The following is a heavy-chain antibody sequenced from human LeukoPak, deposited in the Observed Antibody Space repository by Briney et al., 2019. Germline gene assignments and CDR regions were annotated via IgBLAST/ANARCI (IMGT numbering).Heavy chain of an antibody. CDR1: GFTFGDYN. Sequence: PEGSLRLSCIASGFTFGDYNMNWVRQAPGKGLEWLGCIKSKTHGGTTDYAASVEGRFTMSREDSKSIAYLQMTSLKSEDTAVYYCTRGQLYPYGPEFDYWGQGTLVTVSS. V-gene: IGHV3-49*04. CDR3: TRGQLYPYGPEFDY. D-gene: IGHD2-2*02. CDR2: IKSKTHGGTT. J-gene: IGHJ4*02.